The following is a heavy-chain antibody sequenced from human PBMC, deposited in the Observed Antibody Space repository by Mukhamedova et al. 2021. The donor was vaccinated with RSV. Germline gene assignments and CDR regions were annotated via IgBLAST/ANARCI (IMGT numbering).Heavy chain of an antibody. D-gene: IGHD4-17*01. V-gene: IGHV3-23*01. CDR3: AYTPISFVTNYYYYGMDV. Sequence: VRQAPGKGLEWVSTISGSGGSTYDAVSVKGRFTISRDNSRNTLYLQMNSLRAEDTAVYYCAYTPISFVTNYYYYGMDVWGQGTT. CDR2: ISGSGGST. J-gene: IGHJ6*02.